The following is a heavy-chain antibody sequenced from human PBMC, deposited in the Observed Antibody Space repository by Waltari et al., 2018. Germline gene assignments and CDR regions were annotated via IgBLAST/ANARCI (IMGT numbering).Heavy chain of an antibody. D-gene: IGHD2-2*01. Sequence: QVQLVQSGAEVKKPGASVKVSCKVSGYTLTELSMHWVRQAPGNGLEWMGGFDPEDGETIYAQKFQGRVTMTEDTSTDTAYMELSSLRSEDTAVYYCATPSGASTSTYYYYGMDVWGQGTTVTVSS. J-gene: IGHJ6*02. V-gene: IGHV1-24*01. CDR1: GYTLTELS. CDR2: FDPEDGET. CDR3: ATPSGASTSTYYYYGMDV.